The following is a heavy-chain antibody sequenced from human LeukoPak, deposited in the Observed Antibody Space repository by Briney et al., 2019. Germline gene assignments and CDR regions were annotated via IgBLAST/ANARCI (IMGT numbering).Heavy chain of an antibody. J-gene: IGHJ4*02. D-gene: IGHD3-22*01. CDR1: GYTFTGYY. V-gene: IGHV1-2*02. Sequence: ASVKVSCKASGYTFTGYYMHWVRQAPGQGLEWMGWINPNSGGTNYAQKFQGRVTMTRDTSISTAYMDLRSLRSDDTAVYYCARGFPPRIYHDSSGYYSYYFDYWGQGTQVTVSS. CDR2: INPNSGGT. CDR3: ARGFPPRIYHDSSGYYSYYFDY.